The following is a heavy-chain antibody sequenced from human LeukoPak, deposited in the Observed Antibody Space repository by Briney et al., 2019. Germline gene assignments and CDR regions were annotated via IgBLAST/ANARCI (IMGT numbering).Heavy chain of an antibody. D-gene: IGHD3-10*01. CDR1: GDSVSSNSAA. Sequence: KGSQTLSLTCAISGDSVSSNSAAWNWIKQSPSRGLEWLGRTYYRSKSYNDYAVSVKSRITINPDTSKNQFSLQLNSVTPEDTAVYYCAKAVTMVRGPSAGYYYYGMDVWGQGTTVTVSS. CDR2: TYYRSKSYN. J-gene: IGHJ6*02. V-gene: IGHV6-1*01. CDR3: AKAVTMVRGPSAGYYYYGMDV.